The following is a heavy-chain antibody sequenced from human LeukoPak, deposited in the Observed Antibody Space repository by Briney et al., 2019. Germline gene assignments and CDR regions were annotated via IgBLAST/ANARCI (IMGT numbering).Heavy chain of an antibody. CDR2: ISGSGGST. D-gene: IGHD3-22*01. CDR3: AKFPTYHYDSSGYSYFDY. V-gene: IGHV3-23*01. J-gene: IGHJ4*02. CDR1: GFAFSSYA. Sequence: PGGSLRLSCAASGFAFSSYAMSWVRQAPGKGLEWVSAISGSGGSTYYADSVKGRFTISRDNSKNTLYLQMNSLRAEDTAVYYCAKFPTYHYDSSGYSYFDYWGQGTLVTVSS.